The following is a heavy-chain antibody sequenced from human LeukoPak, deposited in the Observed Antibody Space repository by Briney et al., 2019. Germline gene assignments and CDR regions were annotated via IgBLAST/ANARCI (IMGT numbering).Heavy chain of an antibody. Sequence: GGSLRLSCAASGFTFSSYGMHWVRQAPGKGLEWVAVISYDGSNKYYADSVKGRFTISRDNAKNSLYLQMNSLRAEDTAVYYCARVSGLAVAGSFDYWGQGTLVTVSS. V-gene: IGHV3-33*05. J-gene: IGHJ4*02. CDR1: GFTFSSYG. CDR3: ARVSGLAVAGSFDY. D-gene: IGHD6-19*01. CDR2: ISYDGSNK.